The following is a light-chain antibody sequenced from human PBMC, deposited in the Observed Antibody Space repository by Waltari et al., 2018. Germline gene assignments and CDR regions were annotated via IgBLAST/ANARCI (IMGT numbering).Light chain of an antibody. J-gene: IGKJ1*01. CDR1: QSVNNK. CDR3: QQYNDWPPGT. CDR2: DAT. V-gene: IGKV3-15*01. Sequence: EVVLTQSPATLSVSPGERATLSCRASQSVNNKLAWYQQKPGQAPRLLFSDATTRAAGIPARFRGSGSGTDFTLTISSLQSVDFAIYFCQQYNDWPPGTFGPGTKVDFK.